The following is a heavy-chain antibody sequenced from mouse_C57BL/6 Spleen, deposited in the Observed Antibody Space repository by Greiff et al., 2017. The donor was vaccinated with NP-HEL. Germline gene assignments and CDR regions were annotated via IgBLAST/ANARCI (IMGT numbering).Heavy chain of an antibody. Sequence: QVQLQQPGTELVKPGASVKLSCKASGYTFTSYWMHWVKQRPGQGLEWIGNINPSNGGTNYNEKFKSKATLTVDKSSSTAYMQLSSLTSEDSAVYYCARGGLIYDGYYWFAYWGQGTLVTVSA. CDR2: INPSNGGT. CDR3: ARGGLIYDGYYWFAY. V-gene: IGHV1-53*01. J-gene: IGHJ3*01. D-gene: IGHD2-3*01. CDR1: GYTFTSYW.